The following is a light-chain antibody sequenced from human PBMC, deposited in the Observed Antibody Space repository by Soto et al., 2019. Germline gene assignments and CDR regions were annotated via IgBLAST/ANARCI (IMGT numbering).Light chain of an antibody. Sequence: DIQMTQSPSTLSASVGDRVTITCRASQSISNWLAWYQQKPGKAPKLLIYDASSLESGVPSRFSGSGSGTEFTLTISSLQPDAFATYYCQQYNSYSITFGQGTRLEIK. CDR3: QQYNSYSIT. CDR1: QSISNW. CDR2: DAS. J-gene: IGKJ5*01. V-gene: IGKV1-5*01.